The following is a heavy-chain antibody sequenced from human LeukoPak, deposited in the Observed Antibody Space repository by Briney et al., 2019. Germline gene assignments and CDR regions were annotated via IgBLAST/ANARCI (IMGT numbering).Heavy chain of an antibody. CDR3: ATTPREYSSTWYYFDY. J-gene: IGHJ4*02. D-gene: IGHD6-13*01. CDR2: IYYSGRT. Sequence: PSETLSLTCAVSAGSISSSNYYWGWIRQPPGKGLEWIGSIYYSGRTYYNPSLKSRVTISVDTSKKQFSLKLSSVTAADTAVYYCATTPREYSSTWYYFDYWGQGILVTVSS. V-gene: IGHV4-39*01. CDR1: AGSISSSNYY.